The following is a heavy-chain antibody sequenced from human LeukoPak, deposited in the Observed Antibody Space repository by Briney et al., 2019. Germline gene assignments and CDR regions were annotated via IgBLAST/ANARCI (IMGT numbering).Heavy chain of an antibody. CDR2: IRYDGSNK. V-gene: IGHV3-30*02. J-gene: IGHJ4*02. CDR3: ARLDESEGDY. Sequence: GGSLRLSCAASGFTFSSYGMHWVRQTPGKGLEWVAFIRYDGSNKYYADSVKGRFTISRDNSKNTLYLQMNSLRAEDTAVYYCARLDESEGDYWGQGTLVTVSS. CDR1: GFTFSSYG.